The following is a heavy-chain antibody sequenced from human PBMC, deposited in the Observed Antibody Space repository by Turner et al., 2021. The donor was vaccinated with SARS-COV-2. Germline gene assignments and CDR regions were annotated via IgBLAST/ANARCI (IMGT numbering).Heavy chain of an antibody. CDR1: GGSISSSSYY. J-gene: IGHJ6*02. D-gene: IGHD3-3*01. CDR3: ASPSVDFWSGSYYGMDV. V-gene: IGHV4-39*01. Sequence: QLQLQESGPGLVKLSETLSLTCPVPGGSISSSSYYWGWIRQPPGKGLEWIGSIYYSGSTYYNPSHKGRVTISVDTSKNQFYLKLSSVTAADTAVYYCASPSVDFWSGSYYGMDVWGQGTTVTVSS. CDR2: IYYSGST.